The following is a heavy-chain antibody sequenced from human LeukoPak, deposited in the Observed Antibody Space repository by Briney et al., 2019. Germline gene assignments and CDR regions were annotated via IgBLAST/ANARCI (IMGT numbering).Heavy chain of an antibody. CDR3: ARGRGGIYSFDY. Sequence: GGSLRLSCAASGFTVSTNYMTWARQAPGKGLEWVSVIFSGGGTYYADSVKGRFTISRDSSKNTLYLQMNSLRAEDTAVYSCARGRGGIYSFDYWGQGTPVTVSS. CDR1: GFTVSTNY. D-gene: IGHD1-26*01. V-gene: IGHV3-66*01. J-gene: IGHJ4*02. CDR2: IFSGGGT.